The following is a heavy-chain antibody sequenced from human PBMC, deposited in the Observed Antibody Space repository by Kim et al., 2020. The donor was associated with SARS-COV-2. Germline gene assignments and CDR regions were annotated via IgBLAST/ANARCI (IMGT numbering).Heavy chain of an antibody. CDR2: IYYSGST. D-gene: IGHD2-2*01. J-gene: IGHJ4*02. V-gene: IGHV4-59*08. Sequence: SETLSLTCTVSGGSISSYYWSWIRQPPGKGLEWIGYIYYSGSTNYNPSSKSRVTISVDTYKNQFSLKLSYVTAADTAEYYCATRNRSSTSCSPHYFDYWGQGTLVTVSS. CDR3: ATRNRSSTSCSPHYFDY. CDR1: GGSISSYY.